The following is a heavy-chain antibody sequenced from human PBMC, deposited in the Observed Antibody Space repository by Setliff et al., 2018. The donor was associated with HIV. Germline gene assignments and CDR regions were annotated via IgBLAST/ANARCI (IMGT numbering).Heavy chain of an antibody. Sequence: PGGSLRLSCAASGFTFSSYSMNWVRQAPGKGLEWVSSISSSSSYIYYADFVKGRFTISRDNSKNTLYLQMNSLRTDDTAVYFCARDCRVGWVFTYGMDVWGQGTLVTVSS. CDR1: GFTFSSYS. CDR2: ISSSSSYI. CDR3: ARDCRVGWVFTYGMDV. D-gene: IGHD6-13*01. V-gene: IGHV3-21*01. J-gene: IGHJ6*02.